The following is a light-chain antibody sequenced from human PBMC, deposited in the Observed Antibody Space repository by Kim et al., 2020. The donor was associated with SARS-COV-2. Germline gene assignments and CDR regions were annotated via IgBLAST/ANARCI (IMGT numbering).Light chain of an antibody. Sequence: SHGERATLPGRASQSVSSSYLAWYQQKPGQAPRLLIYGASSRATGIPDRFSGSGSGTDFTLTISRLEPEDFAVYYCQQYGSSPWTFGQGTKVDIK. V-gene: IGKV3-20*01. CDR3: QQYGSSPWT. CDR2: GAS. J-gene: IGKJ1*01. CDR1: QSVSSSY.